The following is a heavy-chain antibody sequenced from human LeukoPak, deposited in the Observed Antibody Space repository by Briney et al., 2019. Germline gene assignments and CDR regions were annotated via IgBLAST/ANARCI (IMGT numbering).Heavy chain of an antibody. Sequence: SETLSLTCTVSGGSISSSSYYWGWIRQPPGKGLEWIGSIYYSGSTYYNPSLKSRVTISVDTSNNQFSLKLSSVTAADTAVYYCASNDYGDYAYWFDPWGQGTLVTVSS. CDR1: GGSISSSSYY. J-gene: IGHJ5*02. V-gene: IGHV4-39*01. D-gene: IGHD4-17*01. CDR3: ASNDYGDYAYWFDP. CDR2: IYYSGST.